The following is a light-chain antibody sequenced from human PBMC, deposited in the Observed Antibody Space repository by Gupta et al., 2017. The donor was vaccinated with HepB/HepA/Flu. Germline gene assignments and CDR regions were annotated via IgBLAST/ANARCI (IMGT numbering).Light chain of an antibody. CDR2: DAS. CDR1: ENLNHS. CDR3: PHRLSWPRT. V-gene: IGKV3-11*01. J-gene: IGKJ4*01. Sequence: VLTQSPATLSLSPGQRATLSCRASENLNHSLAWYHQRPGQSPRFLSYDASVRATGVPPRFSGSGFGTDFTLTIARLESEDLGIYYCPHRLSWPRTFGGGTKV.